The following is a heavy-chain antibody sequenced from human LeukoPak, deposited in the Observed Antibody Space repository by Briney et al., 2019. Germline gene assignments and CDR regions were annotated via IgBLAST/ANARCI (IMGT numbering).Heavy chain of an antibody. CDR1: GYSFTTYW. D-gene: IGHD1-1*01. CDR2: IDPSDSYT. CDR3: ARTGTTGPDY. J-gene: IGHJ4*02. Sequence: GESLKISCKGSGYSFTTYWIGWVRQMPGKGLEWMGRIDPSDSYTNYSPSFQGHVTISADKSISTAYLQWSSLKASDTAMYYCARTGTTGPDYWGQGTLVTVSS. V-gene: IGHV5-10-1*01.